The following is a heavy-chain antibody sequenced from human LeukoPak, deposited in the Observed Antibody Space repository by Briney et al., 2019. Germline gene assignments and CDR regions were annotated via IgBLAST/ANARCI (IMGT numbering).Heavy chain of an antibody. CDR2: IYTSGST. Sequence: SETLSLACTVSGGSISSYYWSWIRQPAGKGLEWIGRIYTSGSTNYNPSLKSRVTMSVDTSKNQFSLKLSSVTAADTAVYYCASDDYYYGMDVWGQGTTVTVSS. J-gene: IGHJ6*02. CDR1: GGSISSYY. V-gene: IGHV4-4*07. CDR3: ASDDYYYGMDV.